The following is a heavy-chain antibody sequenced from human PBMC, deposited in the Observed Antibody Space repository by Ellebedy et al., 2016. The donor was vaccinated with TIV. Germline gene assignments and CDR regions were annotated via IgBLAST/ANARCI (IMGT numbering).Heavy chain of an antibody. Sequence: ASVKVSXXASGYTFTGYYMHWVRQAPGQGLEWMGWINPNSGGTNYAQKLQGRVTMTTDTSTSTAYMELRSLRSEDTAVYYCARWRAAAGTPTLQYYYYYGMDVWGQGTTVTVSS. CDR3: ARWRAAAGTPTLQYYYYYGMDV. CDR1: GYTFTGYY. J-gene: IGHJ6*02. CDR2: INPNSGGT. V-gene: IGHV1-2*02. D-gene: IGHD6-13*01.